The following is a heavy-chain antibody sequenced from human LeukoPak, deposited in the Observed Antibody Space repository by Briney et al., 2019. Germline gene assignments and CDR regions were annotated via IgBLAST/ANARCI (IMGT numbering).Heavy chain of an antibody. D-gene: IGHD2-15*01. CDR2: ISGSGGNT. J-gene: IGHJ4*02. Sequence: GGSLRLSCAASGFTFSNYAVGWVRQAPGKGLEWVSTISGSGGNTHHADSVKGGFTISRDNSKNTVYLQMNSLRAEDTAVYYCAKGNTGSFYSASDYWGQGTLVTVSS. V-gene: IGHV3-23*01. CDR3: AKGNTGSFYSASDY. CDR1: GFTFSNYA.